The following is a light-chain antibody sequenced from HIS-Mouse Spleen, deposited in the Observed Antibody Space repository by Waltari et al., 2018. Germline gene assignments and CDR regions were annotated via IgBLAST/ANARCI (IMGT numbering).Light chain of an antibody. J-gene: IGLJ3*02. CDR1: NIGSKS. V-gene: IGLV3-21*02. Sequence: SYVLTQPPSVSVAPGQTARITCGGNNIGSKSVHWYQQKPGQAPVLVVYDDSDRPSGSPERFSGSNSGNTATLTISRGEAGDEADYYCQVWDSSSDHPVFGGGTKLTVL. CDR3: QVWDSSSDHPV. CDR2: DDS.